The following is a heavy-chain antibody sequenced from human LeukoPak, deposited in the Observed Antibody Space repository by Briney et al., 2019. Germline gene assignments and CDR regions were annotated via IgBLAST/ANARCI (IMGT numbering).Heavy chain of an antibody. D-gene: IGHD4-23*01. V-gene: IGHV3-33*06. CDR1: GFTFSSYG. Sequence: GGSLRLSCAASGFTFSSYGMHWVRQAPGKGLEWVAVIWYDGSNKYYAGSVKGRFTISRDNSKNTLYLQMNSLRAEDTAVYYCAKVSYGGNSEASPTIEDYWGQEPWSPSPQ. J-gene: IGHJ4*01. CDR2: IWYDGSNK. CDR3: AKVSYGGNSEASPTIEDY.